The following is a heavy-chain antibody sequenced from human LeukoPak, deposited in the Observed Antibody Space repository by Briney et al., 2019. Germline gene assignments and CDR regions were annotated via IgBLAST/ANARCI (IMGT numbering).Heavy chain of an antibody. J-gene: IGHJ1*01. CDR1: GFTFSSYE. CDR2: ISSSGSTI. Sequence: GSLRLSCAASGFTFSSYEMNWVRQAPGKGLEWVSYISSSGSTIYYADSVKGRFTISRDNAENSLYLQMNSLRAEDTAVYYCAKDLFDVVPAATNFQHWGQGTLVTVSS. D-gene: IGHD2-2*01. V-gene: IGHV3-48*03. CDR3: AKDLFDVVPAATNFQH.